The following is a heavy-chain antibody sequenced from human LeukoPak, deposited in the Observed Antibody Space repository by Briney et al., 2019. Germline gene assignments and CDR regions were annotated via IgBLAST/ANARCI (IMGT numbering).Heavy chain of an antibody. D-gene: IGHD5-12*01. J-gene: IGHJ4*02. CDR1: GFTFSSYA. CDR2: ISGGGDST. Sequence: PGGSLRLSCAASGFTFSSYAMSWVRQAPGKGLEWVSTISGGGDSTYYADSVKGRFTISRDNSKNTLYLQMNSLRVEDTALYYCAKPKNSGYDFRYFDYWGQGTLVTVSS. V-gene: IGHV3-23*01. CDR3: AKPKNSGYDFRYFDY.